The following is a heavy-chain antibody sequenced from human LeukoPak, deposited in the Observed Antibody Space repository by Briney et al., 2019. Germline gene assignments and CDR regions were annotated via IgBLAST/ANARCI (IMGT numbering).Heavy chain of an antibody. CDR2: IYYSGST. D-gene: IGHD3-10*01. CDR1: GGSISSYY. V-gene: IGHV4-59*08. J-gene: IGHJ5*02. CDR3: ARTLYGSGTNWFDP. Sequence: SETLSLTCTVSGGSISSYYRSWIRQPPGKGLEWIGYIYYSGSTNYNPSLKSRVTISVDTSKNQFSLKLRSVTAADTAVYYCARTLYGSGTNWFDPWGQGTLVTVSS.